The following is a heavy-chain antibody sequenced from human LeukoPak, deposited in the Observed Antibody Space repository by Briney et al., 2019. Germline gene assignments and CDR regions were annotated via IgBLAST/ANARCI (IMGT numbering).Heavy chain of an antibody. CDR2: IHHGGNT. J-gene: IGHJ3*02. CDR3: ARWLGNGFDM. V-gene: IGHV4-38-2*02. CDR1: VYSVSSNSY. Sequence: SETLSLTCIVSVYSVSSNSYRAWIRQSPGKGLEWIGSIHHGGNTYYNPSLMSRVSMSIDTSKNQCSLNLSSVTAADTAVFYCARWLGNGFDMWGQGTMVTVSS. D-gene: IGHD6-19*01.